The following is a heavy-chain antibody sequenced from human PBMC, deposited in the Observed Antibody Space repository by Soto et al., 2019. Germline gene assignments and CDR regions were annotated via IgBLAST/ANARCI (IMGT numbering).Heavy chain of an antibody. J-gene: IGHJ4*02. CDR1: GFTFSSYA. CDR3: AKSGDSDVVAAKEY. V-gene: IGHV3-23*01. D-gene: IGHD2-15*01. CDR2: ISGSGGST. Sequence: QAGGSLRLSCAASGFTFSSYAMSWVRQAPGKGLEWVSAISGSGGSTYYADSVKGRFTISRDNSKNTLYLQMNSLRAEDTAVYYCAKSGDSDVVAAKEYWGQGTQVTVSS.